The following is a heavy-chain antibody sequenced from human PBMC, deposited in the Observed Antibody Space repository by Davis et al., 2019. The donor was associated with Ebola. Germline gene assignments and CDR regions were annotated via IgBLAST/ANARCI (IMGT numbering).Heavy chain of an antibody. CDR1: GYTFTSYD. CDR2: MNPNSGST. J-gene: IGHJ4*02. V-gene: IGHV1-8*01. D-gene: IGHD6-6*01. CDR3: ARDRIAARKFDY. Sequence: ASVKVSCKASGYTFTSYDINWVRQATGQGLEWMGWMNPNSGSTSYAQKFQGRVTMTRDTSTSTVYMELSSLRSEDTAVYYCARDRIAARKFDYWGQGTLVTVSS.